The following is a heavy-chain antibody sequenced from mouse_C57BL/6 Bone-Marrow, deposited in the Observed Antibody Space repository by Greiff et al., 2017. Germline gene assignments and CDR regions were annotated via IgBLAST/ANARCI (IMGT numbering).Heavy chain of an antibody. CDR2: IWSGGST. V-gene: IGHV2-2*01. CDR1: GFSLTSYG. J-gene: IGHJ3*01. Sequence: QVQLQQSGPGLVQPSQSLSITCTVSGFSLTSYGVHWVRQSPGKGLEWLGVIWSGGSTDYNAAFISRLSISKDNSKSKVFFKMNSLQAADTAIYYCARRDYYGSRGAWFAYWGQGTLVTVSA. CDR3: ARRDYYGSRGAWFAY. D-gene: IGHD1-1*01.